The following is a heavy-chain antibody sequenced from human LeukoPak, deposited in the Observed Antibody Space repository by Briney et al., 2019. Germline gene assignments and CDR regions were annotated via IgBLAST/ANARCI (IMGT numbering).Heavy chain of an antibody. J-gene: IGHJ5*02. CDR2: IIPIFGTA. CDR3: ARVTLDSSGYYYPLDP. CDR1: GGTFSGYA. D-gene: IGHD3-22*01. Sequence: SVKVSCKASGGTFSGYAISWVRQAPGQGLEWMGGIIPIFGTANYAQKFQGRVTITTDESTSTAYMELSSLRSEDTAVYYCARVTLDSSGYYYPLDPWSQGTLVTVSS. V-gene: IGHV1-69*05.